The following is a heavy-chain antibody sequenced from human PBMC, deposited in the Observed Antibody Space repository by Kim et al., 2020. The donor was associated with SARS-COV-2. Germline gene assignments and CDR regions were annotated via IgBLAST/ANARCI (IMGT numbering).Heavy chain of an antibody. D-gene: IGHD6-19*01. J-gene: IGHJ4*02. CDR2: IYPGDSDT. CDR1: GYSFSSYW. V-gene: IGHV5-51*01. Sequence: GESLKISCKASGYSFSSYWIGWVRQMPGKGLEWMAIIYPGDSDTRYSPSFQGQVTISADKSINTAYLQWSSLEASDTAMYYCARRDSSAWYYFDYWAQGTLVTVSA. CDR3: ARRDSSAWYYFDY.